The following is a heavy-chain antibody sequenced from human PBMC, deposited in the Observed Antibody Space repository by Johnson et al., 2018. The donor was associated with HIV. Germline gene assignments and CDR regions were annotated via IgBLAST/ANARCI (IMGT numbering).Heavy chain of an antibody. J-gene: IGHJ3*02. CDR3: ASIYSYGLRAAFDI. CDR1: GFTFSSYG. V-gene: IGHV3-30*02. Sequence: QVQLVESGGGVVQPGGSLRLSCAASGFTFSSYGMHWVHQAPGKGLEWVAFIRYDGSNKYYADSVKGRFTISRDNSKNTLYLQMNSLRAEDTAVYYCASIYSYGLRAAFDILGQGTMVIVSS. D-gene: IGHD5-18*01. CDR2: IRYDGSNK.